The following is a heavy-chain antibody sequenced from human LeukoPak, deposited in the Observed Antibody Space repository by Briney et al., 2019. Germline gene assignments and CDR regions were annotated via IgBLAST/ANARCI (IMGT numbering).Heavy chain of an antibody. J-gene: IGHJ5*02. CDR1: GFTFSSYS. V-gene: IGHV3-21*01. D-gene: IGHD6-13*01. CDR2: ISSSSSNI. CDR3: ARLYSSSLNWFDP. Sequence: PGGSLRLFRAASGFTFSSYSMNWVRQAPGKGLEWVSSISSSSSNIYYADSVKGRFTISRDNAKNSLYLQMNSLRVEDTAVYYCARLYSSSLNWFDPWGQGTLVTVSS.